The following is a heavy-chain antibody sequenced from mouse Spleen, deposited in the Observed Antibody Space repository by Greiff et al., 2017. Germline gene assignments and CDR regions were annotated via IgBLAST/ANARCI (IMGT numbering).Heavy chain of an antibody. J-gene: IGHJ3*01. Sequence: VQLQQSGPELVKPGASVKISCKASGYAFSSSWMNWVKQRPGKGLEWIGRIYPGDGDTNYNGKFKGKATLTADKSSSTAYMELRSLTSEDSAVYFCAIYGSSPWFAYWGQGTLVTVSA. CDR2: IYPGDGDT. D-gene: IGHD1-1*01. V-gene: IGHV1-82*01. CDR1: GYAFSSSW. CDR3: AIYGSSPWFAY.